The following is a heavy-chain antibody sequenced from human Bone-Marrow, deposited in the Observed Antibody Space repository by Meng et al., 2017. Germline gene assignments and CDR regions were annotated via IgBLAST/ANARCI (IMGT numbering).Heavy chain of an antibody. CDR1: GGSISSSSYY. Sequence: QLQLQESGPGLVKPSETLSFTCTVPGGSISSSSYYWGWIRQPPGKGLEWIGSIYYSGSTYYNPSLKSRVTISVDTSKNQFSLKLSSVTAADTAVYYCARDPGIADTHVRSRFDYWGQGTLVTVSS. D-gene: IGHD6-13*01. V-gene: IGHV4-39*01. J-gene: IGHJ4*02. CDR2: IYYSGST. CDR3: ARDPGIADTHVRSRFDY.